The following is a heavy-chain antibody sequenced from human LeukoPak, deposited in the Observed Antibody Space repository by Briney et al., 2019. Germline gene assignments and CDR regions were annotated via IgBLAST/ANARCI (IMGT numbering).Heavy chain of an antibody. CDR2: ISYDGSNK. D-gene: IGHD1-26*01. CDR3: AREERLSGSRGAYYFDY. Sequence: PGRSLRLSCAASGFTFSNYAMHWVRQAPGKGLEWVAVISYDGSNKYYADSVKGQFTISRDNSKNTLYLQMNSLRAEDTAFYYCAREERLSGSRGAYYFDYWGQGTLVTVSS. CDR1: GFTFSNYA. J-gene: IGHJ4*02. V-gene: IGHV3-30-3*01.